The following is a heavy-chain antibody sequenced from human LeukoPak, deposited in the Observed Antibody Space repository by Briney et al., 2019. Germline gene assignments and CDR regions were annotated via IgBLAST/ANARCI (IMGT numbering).Heavy chain of an antibody. D-gene: IGHD1-26*01. CDR3: ARAVSGSYYLNYYYGMGV. J-gene: IGHJ6*02. CDR1: GFTFSSYGIT. Sequence: LRLSCAASGFTFSSYGITWVRQHPGKGLEWIGYIYYSGSTYYNPSLKSRVTISVDTSKNQFSLKLSSVTAADTAVYYCARAVSGSYYLNYYYGMGVWGQGTTVTVSS. V-gene: IGHV4-31*02. CDR2: IYYSGST.